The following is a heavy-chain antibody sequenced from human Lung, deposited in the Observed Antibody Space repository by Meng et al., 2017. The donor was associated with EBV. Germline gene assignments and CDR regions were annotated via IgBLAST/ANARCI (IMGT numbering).Heavy chain of an antibody. CDR1: GYTFASYG. V-gene: IGHV1-18*01. Sequence: QVHLLRSGAGGRKPGASVRVSCEASGYTFASYGISRLRQAPGQGLEWMGWFVNNVDTYSAQKFQGRVTMTTDTHTSTAFMELRSLRSDDTAVYYCARGTPGRSYSNYWGQGTLVTVSS. CDR2: FVNNVDT. J-gene: IGHJ4*02. CDR3: ARGTPGRSYSNY. D-gene: IGHD3-10*01.